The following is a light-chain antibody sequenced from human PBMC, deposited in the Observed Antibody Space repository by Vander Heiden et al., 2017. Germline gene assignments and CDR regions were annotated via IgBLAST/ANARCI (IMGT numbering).Light chain of an antibody. J-gene: IGKJ4*01. Sequence: DIHTAQSPSSLSASVGDRVTITCRASQSISSYLNWYQQKPGKAPKLLIYAASSLQSGVTSRFSGGGSGTDLSLTISSLQPEDFATYYCQQSYSTLPLTFGGGTKVEIK. CDR1: QSISSY. CDR3: QQSYSTLPLT. V-gene: IGKV1-39*01. CDR2: AAS.